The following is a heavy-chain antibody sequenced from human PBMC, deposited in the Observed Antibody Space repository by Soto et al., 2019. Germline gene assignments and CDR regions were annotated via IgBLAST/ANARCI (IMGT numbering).Heavy chain of an antibody. J-gene: IGHJ4*02. CDR2: INPKSGGT. CDR3: ARDLAKGGGSAGFDY. V-gene: IGHV1-2*02. Sequence: ASVKVSCKASGYTFTVYYMHWVRQAPGQGLEWMGWINPKSGGTMYPQKFQGRVTMTWDTSISTAYMALTRLRSDNTAVYYCARDLAKGGGSAGFDYWGQGTLVTVSS. CDR1: GYTFTVYY. D-gene: IGHD1-26*01.